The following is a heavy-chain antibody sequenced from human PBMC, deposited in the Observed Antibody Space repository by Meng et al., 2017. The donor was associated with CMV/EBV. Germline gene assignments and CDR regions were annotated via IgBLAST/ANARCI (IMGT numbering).Heavy chain of an antibody. CDR1: GGSISSYY. J-gene: IGHJ4*02. CDR3: VRGLVRSAFDY. CDR2: IYYSGST. Sequence: GSLRLSCTVSGGSISSYYWSWIRQPPGKGLEWIGYIYYSGSTNYNPSLKSRVTISVDTSKNQFSLKLSSVTAADTAVYYCVRGLVRSAFDYWGQGTLVTVSS. V-gene: IGHV4-59*01. D-gene: IGHD4-17*01.